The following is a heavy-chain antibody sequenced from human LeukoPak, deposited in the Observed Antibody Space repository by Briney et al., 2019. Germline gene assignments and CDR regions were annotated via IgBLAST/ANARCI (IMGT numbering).Heavy chain of an antibody. Sequence: ASVKVSCKASGYTFTSYDINWVRQATGQGLEWMGWMNPNSGNTGYAQKFQGRVTITADESTSTAYMELSSLRSEDTAVYYCASWAAAGLDYWGQGTLVTVSS. CDR3: ASWAAAGLDY. CDR1: GYTFTSYD. CDR2: MNPNSGNT. V-gene: IGHV1-8*01. J-gene: IGHJ4*02. D-gene: IGHD6-13*01.